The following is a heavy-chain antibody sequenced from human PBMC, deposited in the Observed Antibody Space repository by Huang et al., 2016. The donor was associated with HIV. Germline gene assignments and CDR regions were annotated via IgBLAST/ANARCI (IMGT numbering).Heavy chain of an antibody. CDR2: ISSSSSTI. Sequence: EVQLVESGGGLVQPGGSLRLSCAASGFTFSSYSMNWVRQAPGKGLEWVSYISSSSSTIYYADSVKGRFTISRDNAKNSLYLQMNSLRDEDTAVYYCARGTRIVGARYYFDYWGQGTLVTVSS. V-gene: IGHV3-48*02. J-gene: IGHJ4*02. CDR1: GFTFSSYS. CDR3: ARGTRIVGARYYFDY. D-gene: IGHD1-26*01.